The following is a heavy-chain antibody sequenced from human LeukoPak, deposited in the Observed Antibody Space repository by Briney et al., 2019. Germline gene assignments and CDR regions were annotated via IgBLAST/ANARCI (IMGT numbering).Heavy chain of an antibody. CDR1: GYTLTSYD. V-gene: IGHV1-8*01. CDR3: ERGGGISSYDFWSGYPFYYYSYMDV. Sequence: ASVKFSCPASGYTLTSYDINWVRPATGQGLGWMGWINPNSGNTGYAQKFQGRVTMTRNTSISTAHMELSSLRSEDTAVYYCERGGGISSYDFWSGYPFYYYSYMDVWGKGTTVTVSS. D-gene: IGHD3-3*01. J-gene: IGHJ6*03. CDR2: INPNSGNT.